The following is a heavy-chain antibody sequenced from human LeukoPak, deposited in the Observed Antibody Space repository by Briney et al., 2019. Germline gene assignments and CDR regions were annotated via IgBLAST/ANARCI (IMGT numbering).Heavy chain of an antibody. CDR2: IYHSGST. D-gene: IGHD6-13*01. V-gene: IGHV4-4*02. Sequence: PSGTLSLTCAVSGASISSSNWWSWVRQPPGQGLEWIGEIYHSGSTNYNPSLKSRVTISVDKSKNQFSLKLSSVTAADTAVYYCARAIAAAGYFDYWGQGTLVTVSS. J-gene: IGHJ4*02. CDR1: GASISSSNW. CDR3: ARAIAAAGYFDY.